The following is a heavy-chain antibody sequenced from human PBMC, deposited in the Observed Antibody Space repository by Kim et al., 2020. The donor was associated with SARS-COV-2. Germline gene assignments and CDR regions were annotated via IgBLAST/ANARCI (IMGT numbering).Heavy chain of an antibody. J-gene: IGHJ4*02. CDR2: ISYDGSNK. V-gene: IGHV3-30*04. D-gene: IGHD3-16*02. Sequence: GGSLRLSCAASGFTFSSYAMHWVRQAPGKGLEWVAVISYDGSNKYYADSVKGRFTISRDNSKNTLYLQMNSLRAEDTAVYYCARVFLSEVLRLGELSLDYWGQGTLVTVSS. CDR3: ARVFLSEVLRLGELSLDY. CDR1: GFTFSSYA.